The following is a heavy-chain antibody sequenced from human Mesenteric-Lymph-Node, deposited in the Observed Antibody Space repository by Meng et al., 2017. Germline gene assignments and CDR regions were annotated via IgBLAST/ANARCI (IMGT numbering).Heavy chain of an antibody. V-gene: IGHV3-21*04. CDR3: ARIVYSSGWYVDY. CDR1: GFTLSSHI. J-gene: IGHJ4*02. CDR2: ISSSGSYI. D-gene: IGHD6-19*01. Sequence: GGSLRLSCAASGFTLSSHIMHWVRQAPGKGLEWVSSISSSGSYINYADSVKGRFTISRDNSKNTLYLQMNSLRAEDTAVYYCARIVYSSGWYVDYWGQGTLVTVSS.